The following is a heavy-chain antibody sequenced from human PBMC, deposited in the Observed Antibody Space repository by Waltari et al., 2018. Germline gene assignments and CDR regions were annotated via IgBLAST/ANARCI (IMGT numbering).Heavy chain of an antibody. Sequence: EVQLLQSGTELKKPGSTVKISCQVSGYRFTDYYIHWVQQAPGKGHQWMGLVDPEDGETIDAERFQGRVTITADTSTETAFMELSSLTSDDTAVYYCVTALGDRSSASRPFDVWGLGTLITVSS. CDR1: GYRFTDYY. CDR3: VTALGDRSSASRPFDV. V-gene: IGHV1-69-2*01. D-gene: IGHD3-10*01. J-gene: IGHJ3*01. CDR2: VDPEDGET.